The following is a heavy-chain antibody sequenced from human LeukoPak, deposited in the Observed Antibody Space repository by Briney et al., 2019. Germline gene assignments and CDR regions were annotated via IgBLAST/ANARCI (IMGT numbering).Heavy chain of an antibody. CDR2: ISYSGST. J-gene: IGHJ4*02. V-gene: IGHV4-39*01. Sequence: SETLSLTCTVSGGSVSSSSYYWSWTRQPPGKGLEWIGSISYSGSTYYNPSLKSRVTMSVDTSKNQLSLKLSSVTAADTALYYCRGYDSSGSWLFDYWGQGTRVAVSS. CDR3: RGYDSSGSWLFDY. D-gene: IGHD3-22*01. CDR1: GGSVSSSSYY.